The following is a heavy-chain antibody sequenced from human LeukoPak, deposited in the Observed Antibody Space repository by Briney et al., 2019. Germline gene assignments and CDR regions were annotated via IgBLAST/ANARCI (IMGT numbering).Heavy chain of an antibody. J-gene: IGHJ4*02. V-gene: IGHV4-4*02. CDR3: ARRGSYGSGSFTFDY. CDR2: IYHSGST. CDR1: GGSISSSNW. Sequence: PSETLSLTCAVSGGSISSSNWWSWVRQPPGKGLEWIGEIYHSGSTNYNPSLKSRVTISVDTSKNQFSLKLSSVTAADTAVYYCARRGSYGSGSFTFDYWGQGTLVTVSS. D-gene: IGHD3-10*01.